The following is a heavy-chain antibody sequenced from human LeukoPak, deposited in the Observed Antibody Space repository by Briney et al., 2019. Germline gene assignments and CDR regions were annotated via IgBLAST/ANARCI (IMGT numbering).Heavy chain of an antibody. Sequence: PGGSLRLSCAASGFTFSSYEMNWVRQAPGKGLEWVSYISSSGSTIYYADSVKGRFTTSRDNAKNSLYLQVNSLRAEDTAVYYCAKDHYGSGSYYSGGGLDYWGQGALVTVSS. J-gene: IGHJ4*02. D-gene: IGHD3-10*01. CDR3: AKDHYGSGSYYSGGGLDY. V-gene: IGHV3-48*03. CDR1: GFTFSSYE. CDR2: ISSSGSTI.